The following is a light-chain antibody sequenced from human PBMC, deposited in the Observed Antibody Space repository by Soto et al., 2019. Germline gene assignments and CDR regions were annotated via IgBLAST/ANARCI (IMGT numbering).Light chain of an antibody. Sequence: EIVLTQSPDTLSLSPGESATLSCRASQSVSSYYLAWYQQKPGRARRLVLYGASNRATGIPDRFSGSGSGTDFTLTISRLEPEDFAVFYCQQYDDSITFGQGTRLEIE. J-gene: IGKJ5*01. CDR1: QSVSSYY. V-gene: IGKV3-20*01. CDR3: QQYDDSIT. CDR2: GAS.